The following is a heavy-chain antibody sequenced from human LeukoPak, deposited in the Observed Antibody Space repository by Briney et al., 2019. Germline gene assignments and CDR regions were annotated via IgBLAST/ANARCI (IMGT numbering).Heavy chain of an antibody. J-gene: IGHJ5*02. CDR3: AKGKAAGLLDWFDP. V-gene: IGHV3-23*01. CDR2: ITGSGGDT. D-gene: IGHD6-13*01. CDR1: GFTFSNYV. Sequence: GGSLRLSCVASGFTFSNYVMTRVRQAPGKGLEWVSAITGSGGDTFYPNSVKGRFTISRDDSKNTVYLQMNSLRLEDAAAYYCAKGKAAGLLDWFDPWGRGTLVTVSS.